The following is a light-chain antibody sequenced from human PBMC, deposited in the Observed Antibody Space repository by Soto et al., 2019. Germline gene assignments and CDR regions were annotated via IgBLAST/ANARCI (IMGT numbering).Light chain of an antibody. CDR3: QQYGSSRT. CDR2: GAS. CDR1: QTVSNNY. Sequence: EIVLTQSPGTLSLSPGERATLSCRASQTVSNNYLAWYQQKPGQAPRLFIYGASTRATGIPDRFSGSGSGTDFTLTISRLEPEEFAVYYCQQYGSSRTFGQGTKVEIK. J-gene: IGKJ1*01. V-gene: IGKV3-20*01.